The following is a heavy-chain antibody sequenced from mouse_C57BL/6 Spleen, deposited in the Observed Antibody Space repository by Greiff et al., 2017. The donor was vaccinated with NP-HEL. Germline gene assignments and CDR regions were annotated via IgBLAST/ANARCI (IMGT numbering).Heavy chain of an antibody. CDR2: IRNKTNGYTT. D-gene: IGHD2-3*01. J-gene: IGHJ4*01. V-gene: IGHV7-3*01. CDR3: ARSSPYDVYAMDY. Sequence: EVMLVESGGGLVQPGGSLSLSCAASGFTFTDYYMSWVRQPPGKALEWLGVIRNKTNGYTTEYSSSEKGRFTISRDNSQSILYLQMNALRAEDSATYYCARSSPYDVYAMDYWGQGTSVTVSS. CDR1: GFTFTDYY.